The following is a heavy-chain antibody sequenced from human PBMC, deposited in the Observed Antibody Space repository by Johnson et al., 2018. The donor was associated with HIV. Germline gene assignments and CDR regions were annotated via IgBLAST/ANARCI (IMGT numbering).Heavy chain of an antibody. V-gene: IGHV3-15*01. J-gene: IGHJ3*02. Sequence: VQLVESGGGLVKPGGSLRLSCAASGFTFNNAWMSWVRQAPGKGLEWVGRIKRKTDGGTTDYAAPVQGRFTISRDDSNNMLYLEMNSLKTEDTATYYCTTAGYTFSDAFDIWGHGLMVTVSS. CDR2: IKRKTDGGTT. CDR3: TTAGYTFSDAFDI. D-gene: IGHD2-2*02. CDR1: GFTFNNAW.